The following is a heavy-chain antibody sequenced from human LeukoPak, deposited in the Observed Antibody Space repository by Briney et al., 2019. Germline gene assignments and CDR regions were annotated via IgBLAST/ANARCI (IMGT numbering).Heavy chain of an antibody. D-gene: IGHD5-18*01. V-gene: IGHV4-31*03. Sequence: PSETLSLTCTVSGGSISSGGYYWSWIRQHPGKGLEWIGYIYYSGSTYYNPSLKSRVTISVDTSKNQFSLKLSSVTAAGTAVYYCAREGYLDTATRWFDPWGQVTLVTVSS. CDR1: GGSISSGGYY. CDR3: AREGYLDTATRWFDP. J-gene: IGHJ5*02. CDR2: IYYSGST.